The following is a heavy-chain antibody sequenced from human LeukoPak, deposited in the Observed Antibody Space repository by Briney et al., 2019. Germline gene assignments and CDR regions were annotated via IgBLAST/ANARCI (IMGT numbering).Heavy chain of an antibody. CDR3: AREVTAADGDY. D-gene: IGHD6-13*01. CDR1: GFTFSDYS. Sequence: GGSLRLSCAASGFTFSDYSMNWVRQAPGKGLEWVSYISYSGSTIYYADSVKGRFTISRDNAKNSLFLQMNSLRGEDTAVYYCAREVTAADGDYWGQGTLVTVSS. CDR2: ISYSGSTI. V-gene: IGHV3-48*01. J-gene: IGHJ4*02.